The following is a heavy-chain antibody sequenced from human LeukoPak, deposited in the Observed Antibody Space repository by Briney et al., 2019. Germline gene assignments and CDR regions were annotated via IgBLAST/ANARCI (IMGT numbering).Heavy chain of an antibody. CDR2: IYSGGST. CDR1: EFTVSSNY. Sequence: GGSLSLSCAASEFTVSSNYMSWVRQAPGKGLEWVSLIYSGGSTYYADSVKGRFTISRDNSKNTLYLQMNSMRAEDTAVYYCARVRAAWGAFDIWGQGTMVTVSS. V-gene: IGHV3-66*01. D-gene: IGHD3-16*01. J-gene: IGHJ3*02. CDR3: ARVRAAWGAFDI.